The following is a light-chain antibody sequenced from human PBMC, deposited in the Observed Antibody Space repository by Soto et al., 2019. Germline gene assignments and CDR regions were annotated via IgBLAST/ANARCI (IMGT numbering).Light chain of an antibody. CDR1: SSDVGGYNY. Sequence: QSVLTQPASVSGSPGQSITISCPGTSSDVGGYNYVSWYQQHPGKAPKLMIYEVSNRPSGVSNRFSGSKSGNTASLTISGLQAEDEADYYCSSYTSISTVFGGGTKVTVL. J-gene: IGLJ2*01. CDR2: EVS. V-gene: IGLV2-14*01. CDR3: SSYTSISTV.